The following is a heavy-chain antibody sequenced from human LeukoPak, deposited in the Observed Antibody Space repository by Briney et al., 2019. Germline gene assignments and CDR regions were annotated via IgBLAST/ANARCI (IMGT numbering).Heavy chain of an antibody. J-gene: IGHJ4*02. CDR3: GRISCSSTSCYTPYFDY. Sequence: PGGSLRLSCAAFGFTFSDYYMSWIRQAPGKGLEWVSYISSSGSTIYYADSVKGRFTISRDNAKNSLYLQMNSLRAEDTAVYYCGRISCSSTSCYTPYFDYWGQGTLVTVSS. CDR1: GFTFSDYY. V-gene: IGHV3-11*01. CDR2: ISSSGSTI. D-gene: IGHD2-2*02.